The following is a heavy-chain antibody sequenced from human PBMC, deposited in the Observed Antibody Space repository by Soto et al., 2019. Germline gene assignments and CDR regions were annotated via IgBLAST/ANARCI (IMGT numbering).Heavy chain of an antibody. CDR1: GFTFISYD. CDR2: IGTAGDP. D-gene: IGHD6-13*01. CDR3: ARAYKAAAAEYGMDV. Sequence: GGSLRLSCAASGFTFISYDMHWVRQATGKGLEWVSAIGTAGDPYYPGSVKGRFTISRENAKNSLYLQMNSLRAGDTAVYYCARAYKAAAAEYGMDVWGQGTTVTVSS. J-gene: IGHJ6*02. V-gene: IGHV3-13*05.